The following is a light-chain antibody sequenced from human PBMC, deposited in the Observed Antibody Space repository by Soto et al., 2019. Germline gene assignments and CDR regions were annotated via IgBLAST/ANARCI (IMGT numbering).Light chain of an antibody. CDR3: QSYDSSLSGLHVV. Sequence: QSGLTQPPSASGTPGQRIIISCSGSSSNIGRNTVNWYQHLPGRAPKVLIYRNSHRPSGVPDRFSGSKSGTSASLAITGLQAEDEADYYCQSYDSSLSGLHVVFGGGTKLTVL. J-gene: IGLJ2*01. CDR2: RNS. V-gene: IGLV1-44*01. CDR1: SSNIGRNT.